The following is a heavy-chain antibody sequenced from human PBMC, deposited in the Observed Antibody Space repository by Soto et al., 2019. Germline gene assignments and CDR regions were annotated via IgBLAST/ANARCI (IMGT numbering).Heavy chain of an antibody. Sequence: GGSLRLSCAASGFTFSNAWMSWVRQAPGKGLEWVGRIKSKTDGGTTDYAAPVKGRFTISRDDSKNTLYLQMNSLKTEDTAVFYCARPGGPKGYYYYRMDVWGQGTTVTVSS. D-gene: IGHD2-2*01. CDR3: ARPGGPKGYYYYRMDV. V-gene: IGHV3-15*01. J-gene: IGHJ6*02. CDR2: IKSKTDGGTT. CDR1: GFTFSNAW.